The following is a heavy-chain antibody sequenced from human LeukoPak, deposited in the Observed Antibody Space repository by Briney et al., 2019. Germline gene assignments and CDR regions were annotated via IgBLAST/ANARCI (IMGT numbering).Heavy chain of an antibody. V-gene: IGHV1-18*01. CDR2: ISAYNGNT. Sequence: ASVKVSCKASGYTFTSYGISWVRQAPGQGLEWMGWISAYNGNTNYAQKLQGRVTMTTDTSTSTAYMELRSLRSDDTAVYYCAREGFPYDFWSGYLVNDYWGQGTLVTVSS. CDR1: GYTFTSYG. D-gene: IGHD3-3*01. CDR3: AREGFPYDFWSGYLVNDY. J-gene: IGHJ4*02.